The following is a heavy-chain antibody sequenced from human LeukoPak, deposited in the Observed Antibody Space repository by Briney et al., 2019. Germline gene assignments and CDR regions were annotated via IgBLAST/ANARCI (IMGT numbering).Heavy chain of an antibody. J-gene: IGHJ1*01. Sequence: SETLSLTCAVSGYSISSGYYWGWIRQPPGKGLEWIGTIYYSGRTYYSPSLKSRVTMSVDPSNNQFSLNLRSVTAADTALYYCARRRYYDGSGLEWGQGTLLSVSS. V-gene: IGHV4-38-2*01. CDR2: IYYSGRT. CDR1: GYSISSGYY. CDR3: ARRRYYDGSGLE. D-gene: IGHD3-22*01.